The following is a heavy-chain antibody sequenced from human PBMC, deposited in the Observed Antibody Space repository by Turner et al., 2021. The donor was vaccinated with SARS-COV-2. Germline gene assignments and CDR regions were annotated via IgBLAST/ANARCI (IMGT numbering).Heavy chain of an antibody. CDR2: IYSDSST. J-gene: IGHJ4*02. CDR1: GFTVSSNY. CDR3: ARDRGGYSDY. Sequence: QLVESGGGLIQPGGSLRLSCAASGFTVSSNYMTWVRQAPGKGLEWDLVIYSDSSTYYADSVKGRFTISRDNSKNTLYLQKNSLRDEDTAVYYCARDRGGYSDYWGQGTLVTVSS. V-gene: IGHV3-53*01. D-gene: IGHD3-10*01.